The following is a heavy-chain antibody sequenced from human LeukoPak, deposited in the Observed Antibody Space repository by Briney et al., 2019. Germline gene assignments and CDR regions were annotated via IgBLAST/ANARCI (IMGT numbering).Heavy chain of an antibody. Sequence: SETLSLTCTVSGGSISSYYWSWMRQPPGKGLEWIGYIYYSGSTNYNPSLKSRVTISVDKSKNQFSLKLSSVTAADTAVYYCARSLYPNWYFDLWGRGTLVTVSS. V-gene: IGHV4-59*01. CDR1: GGSISSYY. CDR3: ARSLYPNWYFDL. D-gene: IGHD2-2*01. J-gene: IGHJ2*01. CDR2: IYYSGST.